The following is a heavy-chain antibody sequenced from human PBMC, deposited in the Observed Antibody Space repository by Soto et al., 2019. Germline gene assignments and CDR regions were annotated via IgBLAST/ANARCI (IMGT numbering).Heavy chain of an antibody. CDR3: AAGYCSGGSCYVAFYI. Sequence: ASVKVSCKASGFTFTSSAMQWVRQARGQRLEWIGWIVVGSGNTNYAQKFQERVTITRDMSTSTAYMELSSLRSEDTAVYYCAAGYCSGGSCYVAFYIWGQGTMVTVS. D-gene: IGHD2-15*01. CDR1: GFTFTSSA. CDR2: IVVGSGNT. J-gene: IGHJ3*02. V-gene: IGHV1-58*02.